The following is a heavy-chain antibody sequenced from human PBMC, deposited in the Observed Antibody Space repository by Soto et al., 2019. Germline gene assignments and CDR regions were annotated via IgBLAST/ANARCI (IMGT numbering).Heavy chain of an antibody. Sequence: SETLSLTCAVSGGSISSGGYSWSWIRQPPGKGLEWIGYIYHSGSTYYNPSLKSRVTISVDRSKNQFSLKLSSVTAADTAVYYCARAMTTVTTIDYWGQGTLVTVS. CDR1: GGSISSGGYS. J-gene: IGHJ4*02. V-gene: IGHV4-30-2*01. D-gene: IGHD4-17*01. CDR2: IYHSGST. CDR3: ARAMTTVTTIDY.